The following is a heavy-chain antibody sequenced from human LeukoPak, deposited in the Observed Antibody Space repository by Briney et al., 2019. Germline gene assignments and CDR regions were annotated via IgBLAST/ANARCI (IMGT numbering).Heavy chain of an antibody. CDR1: GGSFSSYY. Sequence: PSETLSLTCAVYGGSFSSYYWSWIRQPPGKGLESIGEINHSGSTNYNPSLKSRVTISVDTSKNHFSLKLSSVTATDTAVYYCASGCYSDLYFQHWGQGTLVTVSS. V-gene: IGHV4-34*01. D-gene: IGHD2-15*01. J-gene: IGHJ1*01. CDR2: INHSGST. CDR3: ASGCYSDLYFQH.